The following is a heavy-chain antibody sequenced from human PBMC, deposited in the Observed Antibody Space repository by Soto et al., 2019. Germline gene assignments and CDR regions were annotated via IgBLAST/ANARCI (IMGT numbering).Heavy chain of an antibody. CDR2: SYYSGST. D-gene: IGHD5-12*01. V-gene: IGHV4-39*01. Sequence: QLQMQESGPGLVKPSETLSLTCTVSGGSISSSNYYWGWIGQPPGKGLEWIGSSYYSGSTYYNPSLKSHVTISVDTSKNRFSLKLSSVTAADTAVYYCANQVVATIWRRNWFDSWGQGTLVTVAS. J-gene: IGHJ5*01. CDR3: ANQVVATIWRRNWFDS. CDR1: GGSISSSNYY.